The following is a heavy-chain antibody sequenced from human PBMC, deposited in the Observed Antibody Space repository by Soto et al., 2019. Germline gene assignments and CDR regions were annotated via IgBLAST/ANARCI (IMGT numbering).Heavy chain of an antibody. CDR1: GDSVSSNSAA. CDR2: TYYRSKWYN. J-gene: IGHJ4*02. D-gene: IGHD3-10*01. Sequence: PSQTLSLTCVISGDSVSSNSAAWNWIRQSPSRGLEWLGRTYYRSKWYNDYAVSVKSRITINPDTSKNQFSLQLNSVTPEDTAVYYCARDGYHGSAGGWGFDYWGQGTLVTVYS. V-gene: IGHV6-1*01. CDR3: ARDGYHGSAGGWGFDY.